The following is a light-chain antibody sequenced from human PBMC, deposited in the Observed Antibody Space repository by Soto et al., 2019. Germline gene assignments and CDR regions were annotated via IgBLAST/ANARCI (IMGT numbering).Light chain of an antibody. CDR2: KVS. Sequence: DVVMTQSPLSLPVTLGQPASISCRSSQTLVHSDGNTYLIWFHQRPGQPPRRLIYKVSKRDSGVPDRFSGSWSGTDFTLKISRVEAEDVGVYYWMQGSYWPQVTFGQVTRLEIK. CDR3: MQGSYWPQVT. V-gene: IGKV2-30*02. CDR1: QTLVHSDGNTY. J-gene: IGKJ5*01.